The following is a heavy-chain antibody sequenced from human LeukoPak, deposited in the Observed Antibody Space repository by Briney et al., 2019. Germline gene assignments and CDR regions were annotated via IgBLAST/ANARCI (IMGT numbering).Heavy chain of an antibody. CDR2: IYYSGST. Sequence: SETLSLTCTVSGGSISSGDYYWSWIRQPPGKGLVWIGYIYYSGSTYYNPSLKSRVTISVDTSKNQFSLKLSSVTAADTAVYYCARETYYDSSGYYIIDYWGQGTLVTVSS. J-gene: IGHJ4*02. CDR3: ARETYYDSSGYYIIDY. CDR1: GGSISSGDYY. D-gene: IGHD3-22*01. V-gene: IGHV4-30-4*08.